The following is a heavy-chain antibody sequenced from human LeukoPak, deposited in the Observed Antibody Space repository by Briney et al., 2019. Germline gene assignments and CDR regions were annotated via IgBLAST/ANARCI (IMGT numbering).Heavy chain of an antibody. V-gene: IGHV1-18*01. CDR2: ISAYNGNT. CDR1: GYTFTTYG. D-gene: IGHD2-15*01. J-gene: IGHJ6*02. CDR3: ARVRQGYCSGGSCPKNLHDMDV. Sequence: ASVKVSCKASGYTFTTYGISWVRQAPGQGLEWMGWISAYNGNTNYSQKFQGRVTMTTDTSTSTAYMDLRSLRSDDTAVYYCARVRQGYCSGGSCPKNLHDMDVWGQGTTVTVFS.